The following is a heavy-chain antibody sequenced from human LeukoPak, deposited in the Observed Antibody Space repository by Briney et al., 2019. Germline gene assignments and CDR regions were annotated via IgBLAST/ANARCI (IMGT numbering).Heavy chain of an antibody. CDR2: INST. J-gene: IGHJ4*02. V-gene: IGHV3-74*01. D-gene: IGHD7-27*01. CDR3: AREPPGGNWGFDY. Sequence: GGSLRLSCAPSGFTFRSYWMHWVRQAPGKGLVWVARINSTNYADSVKGRLTISRDNAKNTPYLQVHSLRVEDTAVYYCAREPPGGNWGFDYWGKGTLVTVSS. CDR1: GFTFRSYW.